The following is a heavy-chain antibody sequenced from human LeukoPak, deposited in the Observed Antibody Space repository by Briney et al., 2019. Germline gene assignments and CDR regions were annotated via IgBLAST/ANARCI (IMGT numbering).Heavy chain of an antibody. CDR2: INPNSGGT. V-gene: IGHV1-2*02. CDR3: ARGEPTPENDYGDYVWWFDP. Sequence: GASVKVSCKASGYTFTGYYMHWVRQAPGQGLEWMGWINPNSGGTNYAQKFQGRVTMTRDTSISTAYMELSRLRSDDTAVYYCARGEPTPENDYGDYVWWFDPWGQGTLVTVSS. CDR1: GYTFTGYY. D-gene: IGHD4-17*01. J-gene: IGHJ5*02.